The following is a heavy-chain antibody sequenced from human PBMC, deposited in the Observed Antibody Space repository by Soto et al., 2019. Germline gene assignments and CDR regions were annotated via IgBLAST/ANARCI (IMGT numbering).Heavy chain of an antibody. D-gene: IGHD6-19*01. V-gene: IGHV5-51*01. J-gene: IGHJ6*02. CDR1: GYSFTSYW. CDR3: ARPGSSGWASSHYYYGMDV. Sequence: PGESLKISCKGSGYSFTSYWIGWVRQMPGKGLEWMGIIYPGDSDTRYSPSFQGQVTISADKSISTAYLQWSSLKASDTAMYYCARPGSSGWASSHYYYGMDVWGQGTTVTVSS. CDR2: IYPGDSDT.